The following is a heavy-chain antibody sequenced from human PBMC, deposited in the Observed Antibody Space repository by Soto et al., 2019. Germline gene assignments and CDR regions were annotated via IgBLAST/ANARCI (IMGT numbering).Heavy chain of an antibody. V-gene: IGHV4-39*01. Sequence: ETLSLTCTVSGGSVTNSSYYWGWIRQSPGKGLEWIGSVYYRGRSYSKSSVKSRVTISVDTSKNQFSLNLNSVTASDTAVYFCVIQRTTVLTQTYIVYWGPGALVT. D-gene: IGHD4-4*01. J-gene: IGHJ4*02. CDR1: GGSVTNSSYY. CDR2: VYYRGRS. CDR3: VIQRTTVLTQTYIVY.